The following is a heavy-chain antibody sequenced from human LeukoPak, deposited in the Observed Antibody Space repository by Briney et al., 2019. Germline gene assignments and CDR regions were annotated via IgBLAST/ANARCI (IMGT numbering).Heavy chain of an antibody. Sequence: PGGSLRLSCAASGFTFSTYSMCWVRQAPGKGLEWVTVISYDGSNKYYTDSVKGRFTISRDNSKNTVYLQMNSLRVEDTAVYYCARGALGYSGYDQTFDYWAQGTLVTVSS. V-gene: IGHV3-30-3*01. D-gene: IGHD5-12*01. J-gene: IGHJ4*02. CDR1: GFTFSTYS. CDR2: ISYDGSNK. CDR3: ARGALGYSGYDQTFDY.